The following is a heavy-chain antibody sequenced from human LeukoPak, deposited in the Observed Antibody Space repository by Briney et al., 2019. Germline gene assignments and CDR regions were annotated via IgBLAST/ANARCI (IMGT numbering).Heavy chain of an antibody. V-gene: IGHV3-9*01. J-gene: IGHJ6*03. CDR3: ARQTDYDFWSGYPYYYYYYMDV. CDR2: ISWNSGSI. Sequence: PGGSLRLSCAASGFTFDDYAMHWVRQAPGKGLEWVSGISWNSGSIGYADSVKGRFTISRDNAKNSLYLQMNSLRAEDTAVYYCARQTDYDFWSGYPYYYYYYMDVWGKGTTVTVSS. CDR1: GFTFDDYA. D-gene: IGHD3-3*01.